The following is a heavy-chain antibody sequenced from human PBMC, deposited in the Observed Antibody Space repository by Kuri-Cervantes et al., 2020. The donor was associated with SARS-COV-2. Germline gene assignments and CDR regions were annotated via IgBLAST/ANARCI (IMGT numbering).Heavy chain of an antibody. J-gene: IGHJ6*02. CDR2: ISGSGGST. CDR1: GFTFSSYA. CDR3: FSGYYDFWSGYETPYYYYGMDV. D-gene: IGHD3-3*01. V-gene: IGHV3-23*01. Sequence: GGSLRLSCAASGFTFSSYAMSWVRQAPGKGLEWVSAISGSGGSTYYADSVKGRFTISRDNSKNTLYLQMNSLRAEDTAVYYCFSGYYDFWSGYETPYYYYGMDVWGQGTMVTVSS.